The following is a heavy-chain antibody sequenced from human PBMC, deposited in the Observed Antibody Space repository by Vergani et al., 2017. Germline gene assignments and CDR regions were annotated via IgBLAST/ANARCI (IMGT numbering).Heavy chain of an antibody. V-gene: IGHV3-30*02. CDR2: IQFDGSKQ. J-gene: IGHJ4*02. CDR3: AKHFRGWGIDY. Sequence: QVQLVESGGGVVQRGGSLILSCATSGFTLSNYDMQRIRRGPGKGLDFVAFIQFDGSKQYYADSVKGRFTLSRDFSKNTLYLQMNSLRTDDTATYYCAKHFRGWGIDYWGQGTQVIVSS. CDR1: GFTLSNYD. D-gene: IGHD3-16*01.